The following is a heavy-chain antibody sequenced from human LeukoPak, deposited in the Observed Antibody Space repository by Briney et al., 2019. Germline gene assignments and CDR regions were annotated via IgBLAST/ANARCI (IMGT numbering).Heavy chain of an antibody. CDR2: IYTSGST. Sequence: SETLSLTCTVSGGSISSYYWSWIRQPPGKGLEWIGYIYTSGSTNYNPSLKSRVTISVDTSKNQFSLKLSSVTAADTAVYYCARSDGYNGAPFDYWGQGTLVTVSS. CDR1: GGSISSYY. V-gene: IGHV4-4*09. J-gene: IGHJ4*02. D-gene: IGHD5-24*01. CDR3: ARSDGYNGAPFDY.